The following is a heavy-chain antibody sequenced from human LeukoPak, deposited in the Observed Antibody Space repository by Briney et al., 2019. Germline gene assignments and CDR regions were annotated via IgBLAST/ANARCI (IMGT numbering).Heavy chain of an antibody. V-gene: IGHV4-39*01. CDR2: IYYSGST. D-gene: IGHD3-22*01. Sequence: SETLSLTCTVSRGSISSSSFYWGWIRQPPGKGLEWIGTIYYSGSTYYNPSLKGRLTISVDTSKNQFSLKLSSVTAADTAVYYCARRHYDSSGAFDIWGQGTMVTVSS. CDR3: ARRHYDSSGAFDI. CDR1: RGSISSSSFY. J-gene: IGHJ3*02.